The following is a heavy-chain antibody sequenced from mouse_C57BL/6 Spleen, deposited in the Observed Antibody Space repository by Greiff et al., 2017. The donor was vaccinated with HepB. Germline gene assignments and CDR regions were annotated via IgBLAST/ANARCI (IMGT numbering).Heavy chain of an antibody. CDR2: IYPGDGDT. D-gene: IGHD1-1*01. J-gene: IGHJ2*01. CDR3: AGYYGSSLGSYYFDY. Sequence: QVQLKQSGAELVKPGASVKISCKASGYAFSSYWMNWVKQRPGKGLEWIGQIYPGDGDTNYNGKFKGKATLTADKSSSTAYMQLSSLTSEDSAVYFCAGYYGSSLGSYYFDYWGQGTTLTVSS. CDR1: GYAFSSYW. V-gene: IGHV1-80*01.